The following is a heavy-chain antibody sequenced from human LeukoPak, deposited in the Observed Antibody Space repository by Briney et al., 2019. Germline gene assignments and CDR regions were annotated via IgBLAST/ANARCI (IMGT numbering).Heavy chain of an antibody. V-gene: IGHV1-69*05. CDR3: ARDSGYYGSGSYYRQDY. J-gene: IGHJ4*02. CDR1: GGTFSSYA. Sequence: GASVKVSCKASGGTFSSYAISWVRQAPGQGLEWMGGIIPIFGTANYAQKFQGRVTITTDESTSTAYMELSSLRSEDTAVYYCARDSGYYGSGSYYRQDYWGQGTLVTVSS. CDR2: IIPIFGTA. D-gene: IGHD3-10*01.